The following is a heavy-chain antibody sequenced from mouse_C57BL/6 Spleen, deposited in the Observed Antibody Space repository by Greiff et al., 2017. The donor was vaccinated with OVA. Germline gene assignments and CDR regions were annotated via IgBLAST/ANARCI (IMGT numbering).Heavy chain of an antibody. CDR1: GYSITSCYD. J-gene: IGHJ3*01. CDR3: AREGNYYGMAY. V-gene: IGHV3-1*01. D-gene: IGHD1-1*01. Sequence: EVKLVESGPGMVQPSQSLSLTCTVTGYSITSCYDWHWIRPFPGNQLEWMGYISYSGSTNYNPSLKSRISITHDTSKNHFFLQVNSVTTEDTATNYCAREGNYYGMAYWGPGTLVTVSA. CDR2: ISYSGST.